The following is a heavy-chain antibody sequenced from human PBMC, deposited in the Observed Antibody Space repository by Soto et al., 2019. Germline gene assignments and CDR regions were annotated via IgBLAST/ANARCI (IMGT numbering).Heavy chain of an antibody. CDR1: GYTFTNYG. CDR3: ARGVGSGTYYNQYNWFDP. CDR2: INTYNGNT. V-gene: IGHV1-18*01. J-gene: IGHJ5*02. D-gene: IGHD3-10*01. Sequence: QVQLVQSGAEVKKPGASVKVSCKASGYTFTNYGISWVRQAPGQGLEWMGWINTYNGNTNHAQKLQGRVTMTTDTSTSTAYMELRRLRSDDTAVYYCARGVGSGTYYNQYNWFDPWGQGTLVTVS.